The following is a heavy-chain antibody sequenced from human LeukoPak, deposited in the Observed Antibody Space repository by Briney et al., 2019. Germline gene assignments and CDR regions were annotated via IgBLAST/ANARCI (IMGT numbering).Heavy chain of an antibody. CDR3: ARDRTSRDGYNFDI. J-gene: IGHJ3*02. CDR1: GGSISSYH. D-gene: IGHD5-24*01. CDR2: IYYSGST. Sequence: SETLSLTCSVSGGSISSYHWSWIRQPPGKGLEWIGYIYYSGSTKYNPSLESRVTISVDTSKNQFSLKLSSVTAADTAVYYCARDRTSRDGYNFDIWGQGTMVTVSS. V-gene: IGHV4-59*01.